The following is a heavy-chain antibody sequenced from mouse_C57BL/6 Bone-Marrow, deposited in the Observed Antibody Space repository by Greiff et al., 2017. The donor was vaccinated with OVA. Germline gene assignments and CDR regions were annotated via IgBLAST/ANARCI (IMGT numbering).Heavy chain of an antibody. V-gene: IGHV5-6*01. Sequence: EVQVVESGGDLVKPGGSLKLSCAASGFTFSSYGMSWVRQTPDKRLEWVATISSCGSYTYYPDSVKGRFTIYSNNAKNTLYLQMSSLKSEDTAMYYCARRLRYFDYWGQGTTLTVSS. CDR2: ISSCGSYT. CDR1: GFTFSSYG. J-gene: IGHJ2*01. D-gene: IGHD2-4*01. CDR3: ARRLRYFDY.